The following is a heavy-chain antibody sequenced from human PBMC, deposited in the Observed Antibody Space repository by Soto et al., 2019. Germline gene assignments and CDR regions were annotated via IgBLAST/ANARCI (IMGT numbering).Heavy chain of an antibody. CDR3: ARHSGPYSSSSPVGY. D-gene: IGHD6-6*01. CDR2: IDPSDAYT. J-gene: IGHJ4*02. V-gene: IGHV5-10-1*01. CDR1: GYSFSNYW. Sequence: GESLKISCKGSGYSFSNYWITWVRQMSGKGLEWMGRIDPSDAYTTYSPSFQGHVTISVDKSISTANLQWSSLKASDTAMYYCARHSGPYSSSSPVGYWGQGTLVTVSS.